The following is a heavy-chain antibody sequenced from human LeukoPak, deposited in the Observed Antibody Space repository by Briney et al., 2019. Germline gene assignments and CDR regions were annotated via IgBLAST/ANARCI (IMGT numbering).Heavy chain of an antibody. D-gene: IGHD2-2*01. V-gene: IGHV3-21*01. CDR1: GFTFSSYS. CDR2: ISSSSSYI. CDR3: ARAGDIVVVPAANNWFDP. J-gene: IGHJ5*02. Sequence: GGSLRLSCAASGFTFSSYSMNRVRQAPGKGLEWVSSISSSSSYIYYADSVKGRFTISRDNAKNSLYLQMNSLRAEDTAVYYCARAGDIVVVPAANNWFDPWGQGTLVTVSS.